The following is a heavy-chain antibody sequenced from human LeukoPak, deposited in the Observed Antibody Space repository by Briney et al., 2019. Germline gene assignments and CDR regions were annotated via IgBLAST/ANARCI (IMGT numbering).Heavy chain of an antibody. D-gene: IGHD5-12*01. J-gene: IGHJ3*02. V-gene: IGHV3-30*03. CDR3: AREGGYDYAFDI. CDR2: ISYDGSNK. CDR1: GFTFSSYG. Sequence: GGSLRLSCAAPGFTFSSYGMHWVRQAPGKGLEWVAVISYDGSNKYYADSVKGRFTISRDNSKNTLYLQMNSLRAEDTAVYYCAREGGYDYAFDIWGQGTMVTVSS.